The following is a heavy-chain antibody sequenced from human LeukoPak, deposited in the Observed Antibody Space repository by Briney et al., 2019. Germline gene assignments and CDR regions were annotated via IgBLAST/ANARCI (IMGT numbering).Heavy chain of an antibody. CDR1: GGSISSSSYY. J-gene: IGHJ4*02. V-gene: IGHV4-39*01. Sequence: KPSETLSLTCPVSGGSISSSSYYWGWIRQPPGKGLEWIRSIYYSGSTYYNPSLKSRVTISVDTSKTQFSLKLSSVTAADTAVYYCARPSYDFWSGYYPGYYFDYWGQGTLVTVSS. CDR2: IYYSGST. CDR3: ARPSYDFWSGYYPGYYFDY. D-gene: IGHD3-3*01.